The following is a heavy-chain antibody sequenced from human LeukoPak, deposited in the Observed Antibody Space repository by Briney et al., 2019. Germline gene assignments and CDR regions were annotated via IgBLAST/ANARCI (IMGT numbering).Heavy chain of an antibody. Sequence: GGSLRLSCAASGFTFDDYAMHWVRQAPGKGLEWVSGISWNSGSIGYADSVKGRFTISRDNAKNSLYLQMNSLRAEDTAVYYCAREYYDSSGAFDYWGQGTLVTVSS. V-gene: IGHV3-9*01. J-gene: IGHJ4*02. CDR3: AREYYDSSGAFDY. CDR1: GFTFDDYA. D-gene: IGHD3-22*01. CDR2: ISWNSGSI.